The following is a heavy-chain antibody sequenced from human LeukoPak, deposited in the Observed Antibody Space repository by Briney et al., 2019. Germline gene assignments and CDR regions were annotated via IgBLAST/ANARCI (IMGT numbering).Heavy chain of an antibody. D-gene: IGHD2-2*01. J-gene: IGHJ6*02. CDR2: INTNTGNP. CDR3: ASPVPRANYYYYGMDV. CDR1: GYTFTSYA. Sequence: GASVKVSRKASGYTFTSYAMNWARQAPGQGLEWMGWINTNTGNPTYAQGFTGRFVFSLDTSVSTAYLQISSLKAEDTAVYYCASPVPRANYYYYGMDVWGQGTTVTVSS. V-gene: IGHV7-4-1*02.